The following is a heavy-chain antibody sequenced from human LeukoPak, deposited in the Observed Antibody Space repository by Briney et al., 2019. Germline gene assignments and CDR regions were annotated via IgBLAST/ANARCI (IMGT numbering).Heavy chain of an antibody. CDR1: GFTVSSNY. CDR3: ARGTYGDYSFDF. Sequence: GGSLRLSCAASGFTVSSNYMSWVRQAPGKGLEWVSVIYSGGSTYYADSVKGRFTISRDNSKNTLYLQMNSLRAEDTAAYYCARGTYGDYSFDFWGQGTLVTVSS. V-gene: IGHV3-53*01. D-gene: IGHD4-17*01. J-gene: IGHJ4*02. CDR2: IYSGGST.